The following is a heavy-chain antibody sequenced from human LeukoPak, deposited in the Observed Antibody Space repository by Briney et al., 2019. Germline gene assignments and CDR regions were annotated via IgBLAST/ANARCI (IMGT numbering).Heavy chain of an antibody. CDR2: INHSGST. Sequence: SETLSLTCAVYGGSFSGYYWSWIRQPPGKGLGWIGEINHSGSTNYNPSLKSRVTISVDTSKNQFSLKLSSVTAADTAVYYCAREGGAAVAGTGFDYWGQGTLVTVSS. CDR1: GGSFSGYY. CDR3: AREGGAAVAGTGFDY. D-gene: IGHD6-19*01. V-gene: IGHV4-34*01. J-gene: IGHJ4*02.